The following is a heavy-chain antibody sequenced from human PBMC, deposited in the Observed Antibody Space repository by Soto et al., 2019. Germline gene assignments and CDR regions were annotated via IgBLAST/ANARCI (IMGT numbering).Heavy chain of an antibody. CDR1: GYTFTTYG. V-gene: IGHV1-18*04. CDR2: SVYNGNT. CDR3: ARSYSYGSYWYFDL. D-gene: IGHD5-18*01. Sequence: GASVKVSFKASGYTFTTYGISWVRQAPGQGLEWMVSVYNGNTNYAERLQGRVTMTTDTSTSTAYMEMWRLRSDDTAMYYCARSYSYGSYWYFDLWGRGTLVTVSS. J-gene: IGHJ2*01.